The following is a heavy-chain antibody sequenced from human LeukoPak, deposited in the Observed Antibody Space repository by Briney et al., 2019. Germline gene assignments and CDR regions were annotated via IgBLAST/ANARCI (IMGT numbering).Heavy chain of an antibody. V-gene: IGHV1-69*01. Sequence: GSSVNVSCKASGGTFSSYAISWVRQAPGQGLEWMGGIIPIFGTANYAQKFQGRVTITADESTSTAYMELSSLRSEDTAVYYCASGESLLPRIQLWLSWGQGTLVTVSS. D-gene: IGHD5-18*01. CDR3: ASGESLLPRIQLWLS. CDR2: IIPIFGTA. J-gene: IGHJ5*02. CDR1: GGTFSSYA.